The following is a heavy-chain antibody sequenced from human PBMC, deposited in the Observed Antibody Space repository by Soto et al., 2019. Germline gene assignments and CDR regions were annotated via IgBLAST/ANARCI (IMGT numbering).Heavy chain of an antibody. CDR1: GYTFTSYD. CDR3: ARCRVYVAGYNY. Sequence: QVQLVQSGAEVKKPGASVKVSCKASGYTFTSYDINWVRQATGQGLEWMGWMNPNSGNTGYAQKFQGRGTMTRNTSRRTAYMELSSLRSEDTAVYYWARCRVYVAGYNYWGQGTLVTVSS. CDR2: MNPNSGNT. V-gene: IGHV1-8*01. D-gene: IGHD2-15*01. J-gene: IGHJ4*02.